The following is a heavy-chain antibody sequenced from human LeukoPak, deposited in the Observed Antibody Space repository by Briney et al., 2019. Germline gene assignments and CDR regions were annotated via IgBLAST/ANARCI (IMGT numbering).Heavy chain of an antibody. J-gene: IGHJ4*02. CDR2: IYYNGRN. CDR3: ARQLGYCSSTSCYADKVDY. D-gene: IGHD2-2*01. V-gene: IGHV4-39*01. CDR1: GGSLSSIRYY. Sequence: SETLSLTCTVSGGSLSSIRYYWGWIRQPPGKGLEGIGSIYYNGRNYYNPSLKSRVTISVDTSKNQFSLKLSSVTAADTAVYYCARQLGYCSSTSCYADKVDYWGQGTLVTVSS.